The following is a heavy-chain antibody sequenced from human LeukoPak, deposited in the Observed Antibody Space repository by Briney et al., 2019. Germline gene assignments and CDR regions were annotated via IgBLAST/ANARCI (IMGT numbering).Heavy chain of an antibody. CDR3: ARVSRWFLAVAGYADY. V-gene: IGHV4-34*01. CDR1: GGSFSGYS. Sequence: PSETLSLTCAFSGGSFSGYSWSWIRQTPGQGLEWIGETNHRGSTNYNPSLKSRVTISVDTSKSQFSLRLTSVTAADTAVYCCARVSRWFLAVAGYADYWGQGTQVTVSS. D-gene: IGHD6-19*01. CDR2: TNHRGST. J-gene: IGHJ4*02.